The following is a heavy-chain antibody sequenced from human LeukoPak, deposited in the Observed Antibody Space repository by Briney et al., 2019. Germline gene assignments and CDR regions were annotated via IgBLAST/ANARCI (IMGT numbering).Heavy chain of an antibody. J-gene: IGHJ6*03. CDR1: GGTFSSYA. V-gene: IGHV1-8*03. D-gene: IGHD3-3*01. CDR2: MNPNSGNT. Sequence: ASVKVSCKASGGTFSSYAISWVRQAPGQGLEWMGWMNPNSGNTGYAQKFQGRVTITRNTSISTAYMELSSLRSEDTAVYYCARGQGLRFLEWLSIYYYYMDVWGKGTTVTVSS. CDR3: ARGQGLRFLEWLSIYYYYMDV.